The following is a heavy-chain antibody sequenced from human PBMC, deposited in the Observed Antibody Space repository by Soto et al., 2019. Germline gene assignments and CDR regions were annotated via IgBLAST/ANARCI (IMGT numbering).Heavy chain of an antibody. CDR2: IYYSGST. CDR1: GGSIISCDYY. V-gene: IGHV4-30-4*01. Sequence: SETLSLTCTVSGGSIISCDYYWSLIRQPPGKGLEWIGYIYYSGSTYYNPSLKSRVTISVDTSKNQFSLKLSSVTAADTAVYYCARDHVNWFDPWGQGTLVTVSS. CDR3: ARDHVNWFDP. J-gene: IGHJ5*02.